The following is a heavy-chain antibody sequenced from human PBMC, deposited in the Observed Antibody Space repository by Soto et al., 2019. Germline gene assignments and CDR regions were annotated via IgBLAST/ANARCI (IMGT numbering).Heavy chain of an antibody. CDR1: GGSISSGGYY. J-gene: IGHJ4*02. Sequence: PSETLSLTFTVSGGSISSGGYYWSWIRQHPGKGLEWIGYIYYSGSTYYNPSLKSRVTISVDTSKNQFSLKLSSVTAADTAVYYCARIDSSGYYFDYWGQGTLVTVSS. D-gene: IGHD3-22*01. V-gene: IGHV4-31*03. CDR2: IYYSGST. CDR3: ARIDSSGYYFDY.